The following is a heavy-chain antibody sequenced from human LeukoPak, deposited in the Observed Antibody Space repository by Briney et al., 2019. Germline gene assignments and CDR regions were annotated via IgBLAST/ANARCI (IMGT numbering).Heavy chain of an antibody. D-gene: IGHD2-8*01. J-gene: IGHJ4*02. V-gene: IGHV3-23*01. CDR2: ISGSGSST. CDR3: ARQKYQRGPDVSYFDY. Sequence: GGSLRLSCAASGFTFRSYAMSWVRQAPGKGLEWVSGISGSGSSTYYADSVKGRFTISRDNSKNTLYLQMNSLRAEDTAVYYCARQKYQRGPDVSYFDYWGQGTLVTVSS. CDR1: GFTFRSYA.